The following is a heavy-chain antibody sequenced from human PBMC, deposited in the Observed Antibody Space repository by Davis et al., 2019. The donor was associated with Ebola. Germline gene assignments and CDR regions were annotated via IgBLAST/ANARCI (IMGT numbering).Heavy chain of an antibody. CDR2: ISTYNGNT. D-gene: IGHD1-26*01. Sequence: AASVKVSCKASGYTFTGYYMHWVRQAPGQGLEWMGWISTYNGNTNYSQKFQGRVPITRDTSASTAYMELSSLRSEDTAVYYCARDPIYSGSYYGWFDYWGQGTLVTVSS. J-gene: IGHJ4*02. CDR3: ARDPIYSGSYYGWFDY. CDR1: GYTFTGYY. V-gene: IGHV1-3*04.